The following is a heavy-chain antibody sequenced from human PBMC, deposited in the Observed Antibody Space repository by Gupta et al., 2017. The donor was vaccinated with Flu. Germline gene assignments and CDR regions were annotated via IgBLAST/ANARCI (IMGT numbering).Heavy chain of an antibody. CDR2: IVVGSGNT. CDR1: GFTFTSSA. V-gene: IGHV1-58*02. J-gene: IGHJ6*02. Sequence: QMQLVQSGPEVKKPGTSVKVSCKASGFTFTSSAMQWVRQARGQRFEWIGWIVVGSGNTNYAQKFQERVTITRDMSTSTAYMELSSLRSEDTAVYYCAAGPHPKYYYYGMDVWGQGTTVTVSS. CDR3: AAGPHPKYYYYGMDV.